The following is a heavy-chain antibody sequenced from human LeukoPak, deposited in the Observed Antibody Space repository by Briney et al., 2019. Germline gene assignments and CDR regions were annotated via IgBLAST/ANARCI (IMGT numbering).Heavy chain of an antibody. D-gene: IGHD1-1*01. CDR1: GYMVSDYY. CDR2: LRGDTGDT. V-gene: IGHV1-2*02. Sequence: GASVTVSCKTSGYMVSDYYMHWVRQAPGQGLEWMGWLRGDTGDTDSPQKFKGRVTMTRDTATNTAYMQLSRLTYDDTAIYFCARVRDNACDYWGQGNLVTVSS. J-gene: IGHJ4*02. CDR3: ARVRDNACDY.